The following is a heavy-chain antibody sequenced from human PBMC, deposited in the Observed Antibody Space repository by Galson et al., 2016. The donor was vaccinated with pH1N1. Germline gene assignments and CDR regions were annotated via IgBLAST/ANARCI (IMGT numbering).Heavy chain of an antibody. Sequence: QSGAEVKKPGESLKISCKGSGYSFTSYWIGWVRQMPGKGLEWMGIIYPGDSDTRYSPSFQGQVTISADKSISTAYLQWSSLEASDTAMYYCAGGGYCSGGSCDSAAFDSWGQGTMVTVSS. CDR3: AGGGYCSGGSCDSAAFDS. CDR2: IYPGDSDT. V-gene: IGHV5-51*03. D-gene: IGHD2-15*01. CDR1: GYSFTSYW. J-gene: IGHJ3*02.